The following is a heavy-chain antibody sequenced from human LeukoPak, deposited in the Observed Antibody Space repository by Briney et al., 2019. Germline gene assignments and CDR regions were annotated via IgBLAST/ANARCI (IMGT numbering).Heavy chain of an antibody. D-gene: IGHD6-19*01. J-gene: IGHJ3*02. V-gene: IGHV1-69*02. CDR1: GGAFSSYT. Sequence: SVKVSCKASGGAFSSYTISWVRQAPGQGLEWMGRIIPILGIANYAQKFQGRVTITADKSTSTAYMELSSLRSEDTAVYYCADGYSSGQDAFDIWGQGTMVTVSS. CDR2: IIPILGIA. CDR3: ADGYSSGQDAFDI.